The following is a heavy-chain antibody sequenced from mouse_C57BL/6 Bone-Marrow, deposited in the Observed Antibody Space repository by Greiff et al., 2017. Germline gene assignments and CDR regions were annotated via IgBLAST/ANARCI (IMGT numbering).Heavy chain of an antibody. CDR1: GYSFTDYN. D-gene: IGHD2-5*01. V-gene: IGHV1-39*01. CDR3: ARYWTDSTPDY. J-gene: IGHJ2*02. CDR2: INPNYGTN. Sequence: VQLKQSGPELVKPGASVKISCKASGYSFTDYNMNWVKQSNGKSLEWIGVINPNYGTNSSNQKFKAKATLTVDKSSSPAYMQLNSRKSDDSAVYYCARYWTDSTPDYWGQGTSLTVSS.